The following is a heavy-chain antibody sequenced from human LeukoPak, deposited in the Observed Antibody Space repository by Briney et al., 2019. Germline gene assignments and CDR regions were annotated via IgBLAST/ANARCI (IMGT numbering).Heavy chain of an antibody. CDR2: IYTSGST. CDR3: ARGYSGYDWGDYYFDY. V-gene: IGHV4-61*02. Sequence: SETLSLTCTVSGGSISSGSYYWSWVRQPAGKGLEWIGRIYTSGSTNYNPSLKSRVTISVDTSKNQFSLKLSSVTAADTAVYYCARGYSGYDWGDYYFDYWGQGTLVTVSS. D-gene: IGHD5-12*01. CDR1: GGSISSGSYY. J-gene: IGHJ4*02.